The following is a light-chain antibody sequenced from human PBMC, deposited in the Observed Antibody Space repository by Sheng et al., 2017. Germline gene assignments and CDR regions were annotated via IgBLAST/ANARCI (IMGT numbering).Light chain of an antibody. V-gene: IGKV1-NL1*01. J-gene: IGKJ5*01. CDR1: QDIYSS. CDR2: AAS. CDR3: QQYHSTLFT. Sequence: SQSPSVGDRVIITCRASQDIYSSLAWYQQKPGQAPKLLIYAASRLESGVPSRFSGSGSGTDYTVTITSLQPEDFATYYCQQYHSTLFTFGQGTRLEIK.